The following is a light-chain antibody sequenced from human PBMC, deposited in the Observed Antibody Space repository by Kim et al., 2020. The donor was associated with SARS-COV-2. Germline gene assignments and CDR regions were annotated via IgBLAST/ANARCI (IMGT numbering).Light chain of an antibody. CDR3: LQHNTYPLT. CDR1: QGINNNH. V-gene: IGKV1-17*03. CDR2: VAS. J-gene: IGKJ4*01. Sequence: DIQMTQSPSAMSASVGDRVTITCRATQGINNNHLAWFQQKPGKVPKRLISVASSLQSGVPSRFSGSGSGTEFTLTISSLQPEDFGTYYCLQHNTYPLTFGGGTKVEIK.